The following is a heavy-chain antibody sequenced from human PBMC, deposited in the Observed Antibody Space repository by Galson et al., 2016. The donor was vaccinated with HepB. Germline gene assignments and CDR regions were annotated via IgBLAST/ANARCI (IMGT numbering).Heavy chain of an antibody. V-gene: IGHV3-15*04. CDR3: TTSSTRGYTYGPSAY. CDR2: IESYTDGGTT. D-gene: IGHD5-18*01. J-gene: IGHJ4*02. Sequence: SLRLSGAASGATFSRAWMNWVRQAPGKGLEWVGRIESYTDGGTTEYAAPMKGRFTFSRDESSNRLYLQMNSLKTEDTAVYYCTTSSTRGYTYGPSAYWGRGTLVAVSS. CDR1: GATFSRAW.